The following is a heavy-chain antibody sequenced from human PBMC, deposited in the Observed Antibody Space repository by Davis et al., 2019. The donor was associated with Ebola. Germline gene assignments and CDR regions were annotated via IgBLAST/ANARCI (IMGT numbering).Heavy chain of an antibody. CDR1: GYTFTGYY. CDR2: INPNTGGT. V-gene: IGHV1-2*02. J-gene: IGHJ4*02. CDR3: AIHELSGWIFDY. D-gene: IGHD3-10*01. Sequence: ASVKVSCKASGYTFTGYYMHWVRQAPGQGLEWMGWINPNTGGTNYAQKFQGRVTMTRDTSISTAYMELSRLRSDDTALYYCAIHELSGWIFDYWGQGTLVTVSS.